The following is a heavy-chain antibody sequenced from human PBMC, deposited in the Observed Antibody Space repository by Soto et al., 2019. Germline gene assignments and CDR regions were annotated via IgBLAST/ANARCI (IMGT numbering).Heavy chain of an antibody. J-gene: IGHJ4*02. V-gene: IGHV3-21*01. Sequence: GGSLILSCAASGFTFSSYSMNWVRQAPGKGLEWVSSISSSSSYIYYADSVKGRFTISRDNAKNSLYLQMNSLRAEDTAVYYCARGTYYYDSSGYYGYWGQGTLVTVSS. CDR1: GFTFSSYS. CDR2: ISSSSSYI. CDR3: ARGTYYYDSSGYYGY. D-gene: IGHD3-22*01.